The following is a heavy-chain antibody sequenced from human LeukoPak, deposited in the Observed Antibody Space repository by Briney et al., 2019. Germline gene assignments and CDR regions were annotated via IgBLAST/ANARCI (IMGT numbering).Heavy chain of an antibody. CDR1: GDSMNSGSYF. J-gene: IGHJ5*02. CDR2: IYSSGST. V-gene: IGHV4-61*10. Sequence: PSETLSLTCTVSGDSMNSGSYFWNWIRQPAGKGLEFIGHIYSSGSTNYNPSLKSRVTISVDTSKNQFSLKLSSVTAADTAVYYCARGVIVVVPAAMPAPRFDPWGQGTLVTVSS. CDR3: ARGVIVVVPAAMPAPRFDP. D-gene: IGHD2-2*01.